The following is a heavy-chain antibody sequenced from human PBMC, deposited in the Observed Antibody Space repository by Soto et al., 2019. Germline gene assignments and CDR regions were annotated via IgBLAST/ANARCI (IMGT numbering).Heavy chain of an antibody. J-gene: IGHJ6*02. D-gene: IGHD3-10*01. CDR3: ARDRGEENGMDV. CDR1: GGSISSYY. V-gene: IGHV4-59*01. Sequence: PSETLSLTCTVSGGSISSYYWSWIRQPPGEGLEWIGYIYYSGSTNYNPSLKSRVTISVDTSKNQFSLKLSSVTAADTAVYYCARDRGEENGMDVWGQGTTVTVSS. CDR2: IYYSGST.